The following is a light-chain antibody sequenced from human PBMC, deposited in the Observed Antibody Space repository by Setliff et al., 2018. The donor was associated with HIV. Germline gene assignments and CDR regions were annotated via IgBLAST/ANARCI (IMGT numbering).Light chain of an antibody. CDR1: SSDIGGYTS. V-gene: IGLV2-11*01. Sequence: QSALTQPPSASGSPGQSVTISCTGSSSDIGGYTSVSWYQQHPGEVPKLMIYNVNKRPSGVSNRFSGSKSDNTASLTIIGLQAEDEADYYCSSFAGSDTWIFGGGTK. CDR2: NVN. CDR3: SSFAGSDTWI. J-gene: IGLJ2*01.